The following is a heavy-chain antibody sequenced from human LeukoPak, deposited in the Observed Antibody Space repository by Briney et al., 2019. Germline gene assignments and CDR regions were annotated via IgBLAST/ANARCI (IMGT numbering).Heavy chain of an antibody. CDR1: GGSISSYY. Sequence: SETLSLTCTVSGGSISSYYWSWIRQPPGKGLEWIGYIYYSGSTNYSPSLKSRVTISVDTSKNQFSLKLSSVTAADTAVYYCARGEGSGGSCYSNWGQGTLVTVSS. D-gene: IGHD2-15*01. CDR2: IYYSGST. CDR3: ARGEGSGGSCYSN. V-gene: IGHV4-59*08. J-gene: IGHJ4*02.